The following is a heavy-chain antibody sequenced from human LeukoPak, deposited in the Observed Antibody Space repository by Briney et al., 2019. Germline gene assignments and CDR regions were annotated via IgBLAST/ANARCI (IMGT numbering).Heavy chain of an antibody. Sequence: GASVKVSCKASGYTFTGYYMHWVRQAPGQGLEWMGRINPNSGGKNYAQKFQGRVTMTRDTSISTAYMELSRLRSDDTAVYYCAIIAVAGSLDYWGQGTLVTVSS. CDR3: AIIAVAGSLDY. J-gene: IGHJ4*02. CDR2: INPNSGGK. D-gene: IGHD6-19*01. V-gene: IGHV1-2*06. CDR1: GYTFTGYY.